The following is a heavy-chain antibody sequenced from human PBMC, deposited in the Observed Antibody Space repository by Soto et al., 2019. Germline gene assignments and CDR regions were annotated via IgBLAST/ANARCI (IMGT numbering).Heavy chain of an antibody. CDR3: VRTTGHMTGFYY. CDR2: VSYSGGT. J-gene: IGHJ4*02. Sequence: PSETLSLTCTVSGGSISSYYWSWIRQPPGKRLEWLGYVSYSGGTNSNPSVKGRVNISVDTSKNQFSLNLTSATAADTAIYYCVRTTGHMTGFYYWGQGTLVTVSS. V-gene: IGHV4-59*08. D-gene: IGHD3-9*01. CDR1: GGSISSYY.